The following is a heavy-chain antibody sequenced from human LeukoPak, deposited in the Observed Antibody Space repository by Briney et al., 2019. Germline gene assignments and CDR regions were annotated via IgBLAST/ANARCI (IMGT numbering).Heavy chain of an antibody. D-gene: IGHD5-18*01. CDR3: ARSSYTYPNWFDS. J-gene: IGHJ5*01. V-gene: IGHV1-2*06. Sequence: ASVKVSCKASGYTFTEYYLYWVRQALGQGLGWMGRINPNSGGTTYAQNFQGRVTMTRDTSISTAYMVWTRLTSDDTAVFYCARSSYTYPNWFDSWGQGTLVTVSS. CDR1: GYTFTEYY. CDR2: INPNSGGT.